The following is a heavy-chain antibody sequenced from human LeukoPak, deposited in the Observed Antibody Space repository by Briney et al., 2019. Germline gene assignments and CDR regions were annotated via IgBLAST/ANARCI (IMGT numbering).Heavy chain of an antibody. CDR1: GFTFSSYA. CDR2: ISGSGGST. Sequence: PGGSLGLSCAASGFTFSSYAMSWVRQAPGKGLEWVSAISGSGGSTYYADSVKGRFTISRDNSKNTLYLQMNSLRAEDTAVYYCAKDVDYYGSGVDRFDPWGQGTLVTVSS. CDR3: AKDVDYYGSGVDRFDP. V-gene: IGHV3-23*01. D-gene: IGHD3-10*01. J-gene: IGHJ5*02.